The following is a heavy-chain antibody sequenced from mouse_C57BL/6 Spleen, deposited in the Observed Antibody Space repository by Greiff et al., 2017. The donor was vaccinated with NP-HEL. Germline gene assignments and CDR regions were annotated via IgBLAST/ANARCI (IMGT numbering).Heavy chain of an antibody. CDR2: IYPGDGDT. V-gene: IGHV1-80*01. CDR1: GYAFSSYW. CDR3: ARVLYGNYGFDY. J-gene: IGHJ2*01. Sequence: LQESGASVKISCKASGYAFSSYWMNWVKQRPEKGLEWIGQIYPGDGDTNYNGKFKGKATLTADKSSSTAYMQLSSLTSEDSAVYFCARVLYGNYGFDYWGQGTTLTVSS. D-gene: IGHD2-1*01.